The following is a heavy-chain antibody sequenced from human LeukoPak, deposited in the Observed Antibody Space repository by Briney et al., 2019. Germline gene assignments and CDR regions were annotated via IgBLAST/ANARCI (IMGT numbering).Heavy chain of an antibody. Sequence: GGSLRLSCAASGFTFSNAWMSWVRQAPGKGLEWVGRIKSKTDGGTTDYAAPVKGRFTISRDDSKNTLYLQMNSLKTEDTAVYYCTTARIAAAAYYYYYMDVWGKGTTVTVSS. CDR1: GFTFSNAW. J-gene: IGHJ6*03. D-gene: IGHD6-13*01. V-gene: IGHV3-15*01. CDR3: TTARIAAAAYYYYYMDV. CDR2: IKSKTDGGTT.